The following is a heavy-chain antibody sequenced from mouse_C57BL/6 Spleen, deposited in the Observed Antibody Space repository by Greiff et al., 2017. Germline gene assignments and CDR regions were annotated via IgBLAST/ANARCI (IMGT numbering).Heavy chain of an antibody. V-gene: IGHV1-26*01. J-gene: IGHJ3*01. CDR1: GYTFTDYY. CDR2: FKPNNGGT. Sequence: EVQLQQSGPELVKPGASVKISCKASGYTFTDYYMYWVKQSHGKSLEWTGDFKPNNGGTSYNQKFKGKATLTGDKSSSTASMELRSLTSEDSAVYYCARGGYDQAWFAYWGQGTLVTGSA. CDR3: ARGGYDQAWFAY. D-gene: IGHD2-3*01.